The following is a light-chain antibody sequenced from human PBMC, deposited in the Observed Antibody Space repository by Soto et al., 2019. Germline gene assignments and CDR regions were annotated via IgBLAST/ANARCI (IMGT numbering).Light chain of an antibody. V-gene: IGKV3-11*01. CDR2: DAS. CDR3: QQRSNWPPSLEYT. Sequence: EIVLTQSPATLSLSPGERATLSCRASQSVSSYLAWYQQKPGQAPRLLIYDASNRATGIPARFSGSGSGTDFTLTISSLEPEDFAVYYCQQRSNWPPSLEYTFGQGTKLEIK. CDR1: QSVSSY. J-gene: IGKJ2*01.